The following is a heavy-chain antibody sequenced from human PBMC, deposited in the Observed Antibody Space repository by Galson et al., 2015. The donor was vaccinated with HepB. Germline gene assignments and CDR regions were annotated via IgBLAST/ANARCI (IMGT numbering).Heavy chain of an antibody. D-gene: IGHD5-12*01. CDR1: GYTLTSYY. J-gene: IGHJ4*02. V-gene: IGHV1-46*03. Sequence: SVKVSCKASGYTLTSYYMHWVRQAPGQGLEWMGIINPSGGSTSYAQKFQGRVTMTRDTSTSTVYMELSSLRSEDTAVYYCASFGGYEFDYFDYWGQGTLVTVSS. CDR3: ASFGGYEFDYFDY. CDR2: INPSGGST.